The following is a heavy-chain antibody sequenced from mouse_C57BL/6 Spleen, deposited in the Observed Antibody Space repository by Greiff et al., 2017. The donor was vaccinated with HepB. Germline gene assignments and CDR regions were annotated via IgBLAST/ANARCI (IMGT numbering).Heavy chain of an antibody. CDR3: ARGLYYDYGGFAY. CDR2: INPNKGGT. CDR1: GYTFTDYY. Sequence: VQLQQSGPELVKPGASVKISCKASGYTFTDYYMNWVKQSHGKSLEWIGDINPNKGGTSYNQKFKGKATLTVDKSSSTAYMELRSLTSEDSAVYYCARGLYYDYGGFAYWGQGTLVTVSA. D-gene: IGHD2-4*01. V-gene: IGHV1-26*01. J-gene: IGHJ3*01.